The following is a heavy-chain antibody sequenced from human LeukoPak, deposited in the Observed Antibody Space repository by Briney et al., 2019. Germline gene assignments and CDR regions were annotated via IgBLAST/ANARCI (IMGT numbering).Heavy chain of an antibody. CDR3: TRTINSWFDP. Sequence: ASVNISCEPSGYTFINHYIHWVRQAPCQGLEWMGVIRPADGSTSYAQDFQGRLSMTSDTSTSTAYMELSSLRSEDTAIYYCTRTINSWFDPWGQGTPVSVSS. CDR1: GYTFINHY. V-gene: IGHV1-46*01. J-gene: IGHJ5*02. CDR2: IRPADGST. D-gene: IGHD3-9*01.